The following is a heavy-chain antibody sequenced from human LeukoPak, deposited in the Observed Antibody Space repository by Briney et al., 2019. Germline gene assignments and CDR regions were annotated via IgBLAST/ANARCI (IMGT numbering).Heavy chain of an antibody. Sequence: GGSLRLSCAASGFTFSSYAMSWVRQAPGKGLEWVSAISGSGGSTYYAGSVKGRFTISRDNSKNTLYLQMNSLRAEDTAVYYCAKPDYGGNYPAPDWGQGTLVTVSS. CDR1: GFTFSSYA. J-gene: IGHJ4*02. CDR3: AKPDYGGNYPAPD. V-gene: IGHV3-23*01. D-gene: IGHD4-23*01. CDR2: ISGSGGST.